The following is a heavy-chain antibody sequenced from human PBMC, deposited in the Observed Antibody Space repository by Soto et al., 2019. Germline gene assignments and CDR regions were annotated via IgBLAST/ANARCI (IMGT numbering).Heavy chain of an antibody. CDR3: AKDLSSLGWLALGAPFDS. CDR2: ISANGRNA. Sequence: EVHLLESGGDVVQPGRSLRLSCAASGFTFSNYAMNWIRQAPGKGLEWLSSISANGRNAYYADSVKGRFTISRDRSKNTLYLQLASLRVEDTAIYSCAKDLSSLGWLALGAPFDSWGQGTLVTVSS. CDR1: GFTFSNYA. V-gene: IGHV3-23*01. D-gene: IGHD3-22*01. J-gene: IGHJ4*02.